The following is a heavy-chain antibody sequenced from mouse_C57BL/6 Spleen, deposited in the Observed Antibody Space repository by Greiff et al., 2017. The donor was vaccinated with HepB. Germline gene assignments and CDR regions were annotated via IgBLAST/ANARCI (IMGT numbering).Heavy chain of an antibody. V-gene: IGHV1-26*01. J-gene: IGHJ2*01. CDR2: INPNNGGT. CDR3: ARGYYGSSFDY. D-gene: IGHD1-1*01. Sequence: VQLQQSGPELVKPGASVKISCKASGYTFTDYYMNWVKQSHGKSLEWIGDINPNNGGTSYNQKFKGKATLTVDKSSSTAYMELRGLTSEDSAVYYCARGYYGSSFDYWGQGTTLTVSS. CDR1: GYTFTDYY.